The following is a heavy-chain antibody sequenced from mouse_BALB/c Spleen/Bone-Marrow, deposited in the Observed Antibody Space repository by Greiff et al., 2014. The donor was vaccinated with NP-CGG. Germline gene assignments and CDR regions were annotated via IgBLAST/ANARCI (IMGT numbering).Heavy chain of an antibody. CDR2: IYPGDGDT. J-gene: IGHJ4*01. Sequence: QVQLKESGAELARPGASVKLSCKASGYTFTSYWMQWVKQRPGQGLEWIEAIYPGDGDTRYTQKFRGKATLTADKSSNTAYMQLSSLTSEDSAVYFCASPYGNYDAMDYWGQGTSVTVSS. D-gene: IGHD2-1*01. CDR3: ASPYGNYDAMDY. V-gene: IGHV1-87*01. CDR1: GYTFTSYW.